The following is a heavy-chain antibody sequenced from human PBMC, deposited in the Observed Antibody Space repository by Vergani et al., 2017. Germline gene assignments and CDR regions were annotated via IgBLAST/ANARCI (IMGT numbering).Heavy chain of an antibody. CDR3: AKTVAGHPNLFDY. CDR2: IYYSGST. J-gene: IGHJ4*02. CDR1: GGSISSSSYY. Sequence: QLQLQESGPGLVKPSETLSLTCTVSGGSISSSSYYWGWIRQPPGKGLEWIGSIYYSGSTYYNPSLKSRVTMSVDTSKNQFSLKLSSVTAADTAVYYCAKTVAGHPNLFDYWGQGTLVTVSS. D-gene: IGHD6-19*01. V-gene: IGHV4-39*07.